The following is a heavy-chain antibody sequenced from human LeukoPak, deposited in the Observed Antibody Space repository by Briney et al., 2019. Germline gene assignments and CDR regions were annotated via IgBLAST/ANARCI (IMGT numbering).Heavy chain of an antibody. CDR3: ARDNQATVRGVIQTDNWFDP. V-gene: IGHV1-2*02. CDR2: INPNSGGT. Sequence: VASVKVSCKASGYTFTGYYMHWVRQTPGQGLEWMGWINPNSGGTNYAQKFQGRVTMTRDTSISTAYMELSRLRSDDTVVYYCARDNQATVRGVIQTDNWFDPWGQGTLVTVSS. D-gene: IGHD3-10*01. CDR1: GYTFTGYY. J-gene: IGHJ5*02.